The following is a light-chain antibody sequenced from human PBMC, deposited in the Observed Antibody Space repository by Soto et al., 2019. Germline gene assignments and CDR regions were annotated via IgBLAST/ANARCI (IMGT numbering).Light chain of an antibody. CDR1: QSVSSSSY. CDR3: QEYGSSRT. V-gene: IGKV3-20*01. J-gene: IGKJ1*01. CDR2: GAS. Sequence: EIVLTQSPGNLSLSPGESATLSCRASQSVSSSSYLAWYQQKPGQAPRLLIYGASSRATGIPDRFSGSGSGTDFTLTIGRLEPEDSAVYYCQEYGSSRTFGQGTKVEIK.